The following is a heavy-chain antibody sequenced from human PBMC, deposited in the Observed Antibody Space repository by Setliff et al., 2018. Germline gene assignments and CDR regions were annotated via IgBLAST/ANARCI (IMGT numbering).Heavy chain of an antibody. V-gene: IGHV4-61*02. CDR1: GGSISSGSYY. D-gene: IGHD3-22*01. Sequence: PSETLSLTCTVSGGSISSGSYYWSRIRQPAGKGLEWIGRIYTSGSTNYNPSLKSRVTISVDTSKNQFSLKLSSVTAADTAVYYCARGPVMIVATGYFDYWGQGTLVTVSS. CDR3: ARGPVMIVATGYFDY. CDR2: IYTSGST. J-gene: IGHJ4*02.